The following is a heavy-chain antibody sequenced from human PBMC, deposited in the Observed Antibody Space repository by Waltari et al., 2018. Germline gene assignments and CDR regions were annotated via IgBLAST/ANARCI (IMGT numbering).Heavy chain of an antibody. J-gene: IGHJ4*02. D-gene: IGHD3-22*01. CDR3: ARDTGITMIVVVQGSNYFDY. CDR2: IYYSGST. Sequence: QLQLQESGPGLVKPSETLSLTCTVSGGSISSSSYYWGWIRQPPGKGLEWIGSIYYSGSTYYNPSLKSRVTISVDTSKNQFSLKLSSVTAADTAVYYCARDTGITMIVVVQGSNYFDYWGQGTLVTVSS. V-gene: IGHV4-39*07. CDR1: GGSISSSSYY.